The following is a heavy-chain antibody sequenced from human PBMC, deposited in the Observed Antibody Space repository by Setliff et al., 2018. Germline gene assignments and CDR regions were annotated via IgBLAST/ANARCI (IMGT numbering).Heavy chain of an antibody. CDR1: GFSFNNYA. CDR2: MSYDGSNK. D-gene: IGHD3-16*01. J-gene: IGHJ6*03. V-gene: IGHV3-30-3*01. CDR3: ARDPIGPFLCNMDG. Sequence: PGGSLRLSCAASGFSFNNYAMHWVRQAPGKGLEWVAVMSYDGSNKYYADSVEGRFTISRDNSRNTLYLQMNSLRGEDTAVYYCARDPIGPFLCNMDGWGKGTTVTVSS.